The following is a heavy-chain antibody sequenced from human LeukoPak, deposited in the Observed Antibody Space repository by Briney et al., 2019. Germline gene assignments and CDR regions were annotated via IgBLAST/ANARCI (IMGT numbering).Heavy chain of an antibody. Sequence: GGSLRLSCAASGFTFDEYGMSWVRQAPGKGLEWVSSINWDGGSTAYADSVQGRFTISRDNAKNSLHLQMKSLRAEDTAFYFCARDSFSGSSLDYWGQGTLVTVSS. J-gene: IGHJ4*02. D-gene: IGHD1-26*01. CDR3: ARDSFSGSSLDY. V-gene: IGHV3-20*04. CDR1: GFTFDEYG. CDR2: INWDGGST.